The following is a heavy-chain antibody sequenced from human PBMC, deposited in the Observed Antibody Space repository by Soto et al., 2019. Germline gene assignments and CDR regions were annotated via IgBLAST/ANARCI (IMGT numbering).Heavy chain of an antibody. CDR2: IYPDDSDT. J-gene: IGHJ4*02. D-gene: IGHD3-9*01. CDR3: ARRDMLTGYVYFDY. V-gene: IGHV5-51*03. Sequence: EVQLVQSGAEVKKTGESLKISCQASGYTFTKYWVGWVRQMPGKGLEWMGIIYPDDSDTRYSPSCQGHVTISADKSISTAYLQWSSLKASDSATYYCARRDMLTGYVYFDYWGQGTQVTVSS. CDR1: GYTFTKYW.